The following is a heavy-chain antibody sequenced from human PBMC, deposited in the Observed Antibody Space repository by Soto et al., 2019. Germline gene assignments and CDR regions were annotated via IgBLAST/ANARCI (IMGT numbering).Heavy chain of an antibody. D-gene: IGHD6-25*01. Sequence: QVQLVQSGAEVKKPGSSVKVSCKASGGTFNIYAISWVRQAPGQGLEWMGGIIPIFGTPNYAQKFQGRVTITADTFTSTAYMELSSLRSDDTAVYYCETERVAAGPFDYWGQGTLVTVSS. CDR2: IIPIFGTP. CDR1: GGTFNIYA. V-gene: IGHV1-69*06. J-gene: IGHJ4*02. CDR3: ETERVAAGPFDY.